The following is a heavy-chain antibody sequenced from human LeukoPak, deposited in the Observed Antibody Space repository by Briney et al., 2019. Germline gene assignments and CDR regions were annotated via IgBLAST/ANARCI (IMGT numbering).Heavy chain of an antibody. Sequence: SETLSLTCTVSGGSISSSSYYWGWIRQPPGKGLEWIGSIYYSGSTYYNPSLKSRVTISVDTSKNQFSLKLSSVTAADTAVYYCARHVRAYSYGYYYYYGMDVWGQGTTVTVSS. CDR3: ARHVRAYSYGYYYYYGMDV. D-gene: IGHD5-18*01. V-gene: IGHV4-39*01. CDR2: IYYSGST. J-gene: IGHJ6*02. CDR1: GGSISSSSYY.